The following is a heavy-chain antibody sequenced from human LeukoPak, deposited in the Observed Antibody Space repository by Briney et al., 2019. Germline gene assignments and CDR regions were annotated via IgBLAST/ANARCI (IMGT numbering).Heavy chain of an antibody. Sequence: SETLSLTCAVYGGSFSGYYWSWIRQPPGKGLEWIGEINHSGSTNYNPSLKSRVTISVDTSKNQFSLKLSSVTAADTAVYYCARGERIQRRPITTRRPEDPYYYYGMDIWGQGITVTVSS. CDR2: INHSGST. CDR1: GGSFSGYY. J-gene: IGHJ6*02. CDR3: ARGERIQRRPITTRRPEDPYYYYGMDI. V-gene: IGHV4-34*01. D-gene: IGHD3-3*01.